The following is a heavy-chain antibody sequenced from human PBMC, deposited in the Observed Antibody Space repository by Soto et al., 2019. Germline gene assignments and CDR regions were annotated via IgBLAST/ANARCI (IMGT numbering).Heavy chain of an antibody. Sequence: GGSLRLSCAAPGLSVTYAWMNWVRQTPEKGLEWVGRIKSETAGGTTDFAAPVKGRFTISRDDSKNTVYLQMNSLKTEDTAVYYCGWGGSQYFDRWSQGTLVTVSS. CDR1: GLSVTYAW. J-gene: IGHJ4*02. V-gene: IGHV3-15*07. CDR2: IKSETAGGTT. D-gene: IGHD3-16*01. CDR3: GWGGSQYFDR.